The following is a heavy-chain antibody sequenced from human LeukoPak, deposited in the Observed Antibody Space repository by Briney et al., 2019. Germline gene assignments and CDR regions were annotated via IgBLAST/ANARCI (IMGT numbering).Heavy chain of an antibody. V-gene: IGHV1-69*01. D-gene: IGHD2-15*01. CDR3: AREIVVVVAATRDYYYGMDV. CDR2: IIPIVGTA. J-gene: IGHJ6*02. CDR1: GGTFSSYA. Sequence: ASVKVYCKASGGTFSSYAISWVRQATGQGLEWIGGIIPIVGTANYAQKFQGRDTITADESTSTAYMELSSLRSEDTAAYHCAREIVVVVAATRDYYYGMDVWGQGTTVTVSS.